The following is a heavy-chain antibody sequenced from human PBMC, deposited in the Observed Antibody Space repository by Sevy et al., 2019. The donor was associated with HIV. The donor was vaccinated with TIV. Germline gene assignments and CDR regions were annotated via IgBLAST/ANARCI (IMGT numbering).Heavy chain of an antibody. CDR3: ATGAPTDIVVVVAASADAFDI. CDR1: GYTLTELS. D-gene: IGHD2-15*01. V-gene: IGHV1-24*01. Sequence: ASVKVSCKVSGYTLTELSMHWVRQAPGKGLEWMGGFDPEDGETIYAQKFQGRVTMTEDTSTDTAYMELSSLRSEDTAVDYYATGAPTDIVVVVAASADAFDIWGQGTMVTVSS. CDR2: FDPEDGET. J-gene: IGHJ3*02.